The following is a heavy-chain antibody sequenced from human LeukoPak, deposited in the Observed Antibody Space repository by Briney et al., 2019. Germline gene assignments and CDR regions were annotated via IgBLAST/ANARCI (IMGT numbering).Heavy chain of an antibody. J-gene: IGHJ6*02. Sequence: TSETLSLTCTVSGGSISSYYWSWIRQPPGKGLEWIGYIYTSGSTNYNPSLKSRVTISVDTSKNQFSLKLSSVTAADTAVYYCARRQRYCIGVSCYSAYGMDVWGQGTTVTVSS. D-gene: IGHD2-15*01. CDR2: IYTSGST. CDR1: GGSISSYY. V-gene: IGHV4-4*09. CDR3: ARRQRYCIGVSCYSAYGMDV.